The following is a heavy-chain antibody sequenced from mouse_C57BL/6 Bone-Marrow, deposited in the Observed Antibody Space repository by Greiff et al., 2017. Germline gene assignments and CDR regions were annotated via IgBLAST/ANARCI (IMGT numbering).Heavy chain of an antibody. CDR1: GFTFSDYY. CDR3: AIDSSGYPHY. V-gene: IGHV5-12*01. CDR2: ISNGGGST. Sequence: EVNVVESGGGLVQPGGSLKLSCAASGFTFSDYYMYWVRQTPEKRLEWVAYISNGGGSTYYPDTVKGRFTISRDNAKNTLYLQMSRLKSEDTAMYYCAIDSSGYPHYWGQGTTLTVSS. D-gene: IGHD3-2*02. J-gene: IGHJ2*01.